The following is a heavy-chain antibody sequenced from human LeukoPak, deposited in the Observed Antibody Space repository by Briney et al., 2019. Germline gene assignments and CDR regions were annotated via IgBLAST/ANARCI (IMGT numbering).Heavy chain of an antibody. CDR2: ISSRSDYI. D-gene: IGHD4/OR15-4a*01. CDR1: RFIFNSHT. J-gene: IGHJ4*02. V-gene: IGHV3-21*01. Sequence: GGSLRLSCAVSRFIFNSHTMNWVRQAPGKGLEWVSSISSRSDYIYYADSVKGRFTISRDNAKNSLHLQMDSLRAEDTAVYYCAREFSVLGNFDYWGQGTLVTVSS. CDR3: AREFSVLGNFDY.